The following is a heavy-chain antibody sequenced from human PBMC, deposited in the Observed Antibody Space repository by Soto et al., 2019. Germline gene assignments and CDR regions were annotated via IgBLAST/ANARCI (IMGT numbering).Heavy chain of an antibody. D-gene: IGHD3-16*01. V-gene: IGHV4-59*01. CDR3: AREEGGFAFDI. Sequence: SETLSLTCTVSGGSISSYYWSWIRQPPGKGLEWIGYIYYSGSTNYNPSLKSRVTISVDTSKNQFSLKLSSVTAADTAVYYCAREEGGFAFDIWGQGTMVTVSS. J-gene: IGHJ3*02. CDR2: IYYSGST. CDR1: GGSISSYY.